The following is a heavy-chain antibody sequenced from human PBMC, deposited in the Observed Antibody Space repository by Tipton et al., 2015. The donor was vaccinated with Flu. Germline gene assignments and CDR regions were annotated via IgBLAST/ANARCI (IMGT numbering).Heavy chain of an antibody. J-gene: IGHJ4*02. V-gene: IGHV4-39*01. CDR3: ARLGYCSSTSCYTWSGYFDY. CDR1: GGSISSSSYY. D-gene: IGHD2-2*02. Sequence: LRLSCTVSGGSISSSSYYWGWIRQPPGKGLEWIGSIYYSGSTYYNPSLKSRVTISVDTSKNQFSLKLSSVTAADTAVYYCARLGYCSSTSCYTWSGYFDYWGQGTLVTVSS. CDR2: IYYSGST.